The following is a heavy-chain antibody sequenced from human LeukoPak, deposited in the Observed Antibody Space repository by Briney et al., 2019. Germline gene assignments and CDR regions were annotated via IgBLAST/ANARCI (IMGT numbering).Heavy chain of an antibody. CDR1: GYTFTSYY. CDR2: INPSGGST. CDR3: ARVHYDFWSGPGYYFDY. Sequence: ASVKVSCKASGYTFTSYYMHWVRQAPGQGLEWMGIINPSGGSTSYAQKFQGRVTMTRHTSTSTVYMELSSLRSEDTAVYYCARVHYDFWSGPGYYFDYWGQGTLVTVSS. D-gene: IGHD3-3*01. J-gene: IGHJ4*02. V-gene: IGHV1-46*01.